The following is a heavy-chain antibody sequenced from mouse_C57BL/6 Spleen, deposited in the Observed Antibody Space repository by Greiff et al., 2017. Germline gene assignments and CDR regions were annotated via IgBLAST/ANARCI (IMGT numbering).Heavy chain of an antibody. V-gene: IGHV5-4*01. J-gene: IGHJ2*01. D-gene: IGHD1-1*01. CDR2: ISDGGSYT. CDR1: GFTFSSYA. CDR3: ARDPHYCGSSYVDCGY. Sequence: EVKVEESGGGLVKPGGSLKLSCAASGFTFSSYAMSWVRQTPEKRLEWVATISDGGSYTYYPDNVKGRFTISRDNAKNNLYLQMSQLKSEDTAMYYCARDPHYCGSSYVDCGYWGQGTTLTVSS.